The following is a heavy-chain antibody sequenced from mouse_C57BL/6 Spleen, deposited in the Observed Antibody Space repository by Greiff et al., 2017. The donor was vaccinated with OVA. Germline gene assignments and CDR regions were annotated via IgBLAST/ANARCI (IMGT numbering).Heavy chain of an antibody. Sequence: VQLQQSGAELVRPGASVKLSCTASGFNIKDYYMHWVKQRPEQGLEWIGRIDPEDGDTDYAPKFQGKATMTADTSSNTAYLQLSSLTSEDTAVYYCTPPYLGGCAYWGQGTLVTVSA. D-gene: IGHD5-1-1*01. J-gene: IGHJ3*01. CDR2: IDPEDGDT. V-gene: IGHV14-1*01. CDR3: TPPYLGGCAY. CDR1: GFNIKDYY.